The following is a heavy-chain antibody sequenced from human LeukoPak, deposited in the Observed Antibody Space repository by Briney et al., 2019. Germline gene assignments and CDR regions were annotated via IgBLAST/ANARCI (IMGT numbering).Heavy chain of an antibody. D-gene: IGHD2-2*02. CDR1: GGSISSYY. J-gene: IGHJ6*02. CDR2: IYYSGST. CDR3: ARGPAYCSSTSCYSFFYYYGMDV. V-gene: IGHV4-59*01. Sequence: PSETLSLTCTVSGGSISSYYWSRIRQPPGKGLEWIGYIYYSGSTNYNPSLKSRVTISVDTSKNQFSLKLSSVTAADTAVYYCARGPAYCSSTSCYSFFYYYGMDVWGQGTTVTVSS.